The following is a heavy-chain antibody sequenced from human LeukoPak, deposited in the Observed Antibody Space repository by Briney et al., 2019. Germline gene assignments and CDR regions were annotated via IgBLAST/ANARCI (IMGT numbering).Heavy chain of an antibody. CDR3: ASHPGEYSSSSRGY. V-gene: IGHV3-66*04. J-gene: IGHJ4*02. CDR1: GFTFSSYA. Sequence: QPGGSLRLSCAASGFTFSSYAMSWVRQAPGKGLEWISVLYSGDITYYADSVRGRFTITRDSNQNTLYLQMNSLRAEDTAVYYCASHPGEYSSSSRGYWGQGTLVTVSS. CDR2: LYSGDIT. D-gene: IGHD6-6*01.